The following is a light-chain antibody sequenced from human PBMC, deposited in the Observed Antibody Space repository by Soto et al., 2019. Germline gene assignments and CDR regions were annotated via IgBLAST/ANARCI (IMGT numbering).Light chain of an antibody. Sequence: DIQMTQSPSSLSASVGDRVTITCRASQSISSYLNWYQQKPGKAPKLLIYAASSLQSGVPSRFSGSGSGTDFTLTISRLEPEDFAVYYCQQYGSSGTFGQGTLLEI. J-gene: IGKJ5*01. CDR3: QQYGSSGT. CDR1: QSISSY. CDR2: AAS. V-gene: IGKV1-39*01.